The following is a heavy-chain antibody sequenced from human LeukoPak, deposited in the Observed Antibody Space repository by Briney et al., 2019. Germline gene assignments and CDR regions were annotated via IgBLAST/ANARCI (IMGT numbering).Heavy chain of an antibody. J-gene: IGHJ3*02. V-gene: IGHV3-73*01. D-gene: IGHD6-13*01. CDR3: TSPVAAAGLDAFDI. CDR1: GFTFSGSA. Sequence: GGSLRLSCAASGFTFSGSAMHWVRQASGKGLEWVGRIRSKANSYATAHAASVKGRFTISRDDSKNTAYLQMNSLKTEDTAVYYCTSPVAAAGLDAFDIWGQGTMVTVSS. CDR2: IRSKANSYAT.